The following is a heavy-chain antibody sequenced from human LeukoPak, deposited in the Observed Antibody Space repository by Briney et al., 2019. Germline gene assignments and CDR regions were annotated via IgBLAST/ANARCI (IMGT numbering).Heavy chain of an antibody. CDR2: IYSGGST. CDR3: AKDEPQWLVRDGNY. V-gene: IGHV3-23*03. CDR1: GFTFDDYG. Sequence: GGSLRLSCAASGFTFDDYGMSWVRQAPGKGLEWVAVIYSGGSTHYADSVKGRITVSRDNSKNTLYLQMNSLRAEDTAVYYCAKDEPQWLVRDGNYWGQGTLVTVSS. D-gene: IGHD6-19*01. J-gene: IGHJ4*02.